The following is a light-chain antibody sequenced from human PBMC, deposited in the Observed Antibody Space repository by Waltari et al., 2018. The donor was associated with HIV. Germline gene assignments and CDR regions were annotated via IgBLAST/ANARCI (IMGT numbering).Light chain of an antibody. CDR3: AAWDDSLTGPWV. J-gene: IGLJ3*02. CDR2: STK. CDR1: SSNIGSNT. V-gene: IGLV1-44*01. Sequence: QSVLTQPPSASGTPGQRVTISCSVRSSNIGSNTVNWYQQLTGPAPKLLISSTKQRPSGVTDRFSGSKSCTSDSLGISGLQSEDEADYYCAAWDDSLTGPWVFGGGTKLTVL.